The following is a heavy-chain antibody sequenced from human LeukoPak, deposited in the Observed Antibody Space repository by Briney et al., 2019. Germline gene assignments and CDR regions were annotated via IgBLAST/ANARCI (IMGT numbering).Heavy chain of an antibody. CDR3: ARDGNDFWSGYYGNFDY. CDR2: IYYNGST. D-gene: IGHD3-3*01. Sequence: PSGTLSLTCTVSGGSMSSYYWSWIRQPPGKGLEWIGYIYYNGSTNYNPSLKSRVTISVDTTTNQFSLKLSSVIAADTAVYYCARDGNDFWSGYYGNFDYWGQGTLVTVSS. V-gene: IGHV4-59*01. CDR1: GGSMSSYY. J-gene: IGHJ4*02.